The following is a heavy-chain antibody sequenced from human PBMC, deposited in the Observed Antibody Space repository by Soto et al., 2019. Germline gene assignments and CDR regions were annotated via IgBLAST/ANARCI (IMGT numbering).Heavy chain of an antibody. Sequence: QVQLVESGGGLVKPGGSLRLSCEASGFTFSDYYMSWIRQAPGKGLEWVSYITNSGSYTNFADSVKVRFTLSRDNAKNSMYLQMNSLRVEDTAVYYCATNVGYSGFEGPDYWGQGTLVTVSS. CDR3: ATNVGYSGFEGPDY. V-gene: IGHV3-11*05. D-gene: IGHD5-12*01. CDR1: GFTFSDYY. CDR2: ITNSGSYT. J-gene: IGHJ4*02.